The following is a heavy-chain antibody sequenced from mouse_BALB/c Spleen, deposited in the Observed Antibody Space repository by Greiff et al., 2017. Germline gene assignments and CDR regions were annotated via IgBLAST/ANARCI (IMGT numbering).Heavy chain of an antibody. J-gene: IGHJ3*01. CDR1: GFTFSSYA. CDR3: ARETARASWFAY. V-gene: IGHV5-9-4*01. CDR2: ISSGGSYT. Sequence: EVKLVESGGGLVKPGGSLKLSCAASGFTFSSYAMSWVRQSPDKRLEWVAEISSGGSYTYYPDTVTGRFTISRDNAKNTLYLEMSSLRSEDTAMYYCARETARASWFAYWGQGTLVTVSA. D-gene: IGHD3-2*01.